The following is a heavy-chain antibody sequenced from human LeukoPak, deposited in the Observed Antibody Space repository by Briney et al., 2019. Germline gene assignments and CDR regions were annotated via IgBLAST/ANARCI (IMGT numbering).Heavy chain of an antibody. CDR1: GFTFSSYA. CDR3: ARVIGQWLVTGVDY. V-gene: IGHV3-30-3*01. Sequence: PGGSLRLSCAASGFTFSSYAMHWVRQAPGKGLEWVAVISYDGSNKYYADSVRGRFTISRDNSKNALYLQVNSLRTEDTAVYYCARVIGQWLVTGVDYWGQGTLVTVSP. J-gene: IGHJ4*02. D-gene: IGHD6-19*01. CDR2: ISYDGSNK.